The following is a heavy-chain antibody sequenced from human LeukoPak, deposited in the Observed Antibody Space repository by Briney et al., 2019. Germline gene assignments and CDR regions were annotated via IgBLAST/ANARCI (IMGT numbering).Heavy chain of an antibody. D-gene: IGHD2-2*01. Sequence: GGSLRLSCAASGFTFSSYSMNWVRQAPGKGLEWVSYISSSSSTIYYADSVKGRFTISRDNSKNTLYLQMNSLRAEDTAVYYCAKDLLLVVPAALIALDVWGKGTTVTVSS. V-gene: IGHV3-48*01. J-gene: IGHJ6*04. CDR1: GFTFSSYS. CDR3: AKDLLLVVPAALIALDV. CDR2: ISSSSSTI.